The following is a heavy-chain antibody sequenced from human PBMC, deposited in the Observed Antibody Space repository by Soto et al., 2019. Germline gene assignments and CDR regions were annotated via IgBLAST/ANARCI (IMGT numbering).Heavy chain of an antibody. CDR3: AKDIFSYGSGWYDAFDI. J-gene: IGHJ3*02. D-gene: IGHD6-19*01. CDR1: GFTFDDYA. Sequence: DVQLVESGGGLVQPGRSLRLSCAASGFTFDDYAMHWVRQAPGKGLEWVSGISWNSGSIGYADSVKGRFTISRDNAKNSLYLQMNSLRAEDTALYYCAKDIFSYGSGWYDAFDIWGQGTMVTVSS. CDR2: ISWNSGSI. V-gene: IGHV3-9*01.